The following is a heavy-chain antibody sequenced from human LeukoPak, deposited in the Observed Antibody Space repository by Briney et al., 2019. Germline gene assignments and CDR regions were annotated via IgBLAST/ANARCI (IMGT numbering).Heavy chain of an antibody. CDR3: AKSFSETERATITAY. CDR1: GGPISSNF. Sequence: PPETLSLTCTVSGGPISSNFWSWIRQPPGKGLEYIGYIYNSGTTNYNPSLKSRVTISVDTSKNQFSLKLSSVTAADTAIYYCAKSFSETERATITAYWGQGTLVTVSS. D-gene: IGHD5-24*01. J-gene: IGHJ4*02. V-gene: IGHV4-59*01. CDR2: IYNSGTT.